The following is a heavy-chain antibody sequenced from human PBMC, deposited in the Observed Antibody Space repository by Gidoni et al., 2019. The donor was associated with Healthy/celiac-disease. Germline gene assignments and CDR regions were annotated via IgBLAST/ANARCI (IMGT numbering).Heavy chain of an antibody. J-gene: IGHJ4*02. CDR2: IIPIFGTA. CDR3: ARESSGYYYGALDY. D-gene: IGHD3-22*01. Sequence: ISWVRQAPGQGLEWMGGIIPIFGTANYAQKFQGRVTITADKSTSTAYMELSSLRSEDTAVYYCARESSGYYYGALDYWGQGTLVTVSS. V-gene: IGHV1-69*06.